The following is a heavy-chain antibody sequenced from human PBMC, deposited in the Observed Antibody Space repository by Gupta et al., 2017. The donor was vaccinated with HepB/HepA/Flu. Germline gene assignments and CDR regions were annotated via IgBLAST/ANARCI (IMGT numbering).Heavy chain of an antibody. V-gene: IGHV2-5*01. CDR2: IYWNDDK. J-gene: IGHJ4*02. Sequence: QITLKESGPTLVKPTQTLTLTCTFSGFSLSTSGVGVGWIRQPPGKALEWLALIYWNDDKRYSPSLKSRLTITKDTSKNQVVLTMTNMDPVDTATHYCAHQQIFTSIVVVPAAPFDYWGQGTLVTVSS. D-gene: IGHD2-2*01. CDR3: AHQQIFTSIVVVPAAPFDY. CDR1: GFSLSTSGVG.